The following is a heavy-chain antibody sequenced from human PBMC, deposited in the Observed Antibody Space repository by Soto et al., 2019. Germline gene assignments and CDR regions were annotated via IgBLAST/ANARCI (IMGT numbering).Heavy chain of an antibody. CDR2: ISAYNGNT. Sequence: QVQLVQSGAEVKKPGASVKVSCKASGYTFTSYGSSWVRQAPGQGLEWMGWISAYNGNTNYAQKLQGRVTMTTDTSTSTAYMELRSMRSDDTAVYYCARVYRITMVRGELSEYWGQGTLVTVSS. V-gene: IGHV1-18*01. CDR1: GYTFTSYG. D-gene: IGHD3-10*01. CDR3: ARVYRITMVRGELSEY. J-gene: IGHJ4*02.